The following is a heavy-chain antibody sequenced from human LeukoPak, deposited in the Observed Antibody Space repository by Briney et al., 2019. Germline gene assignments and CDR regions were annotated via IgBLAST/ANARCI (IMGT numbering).Heavy chain of an antibody. CDR3: ARDRITDFWSGYYTNYFDY. V-gene: IGHV3-7*01. J-gene: IGHJ4*02. CDR1: GFTFSSYW. Sequence: PGGSLRLSCAASGFTFSSYWMSWVRQAPGKGLEWVANIKQDGSEEYYVDSVKGRFTISRDNAKNSLYLQMNSLRAEDTAVYYCARDRITDFWSGYYTNYFDYWGQGTLVTVSS. CDR2: IKQDGSEE. D-gene: IGHD3-3*01.